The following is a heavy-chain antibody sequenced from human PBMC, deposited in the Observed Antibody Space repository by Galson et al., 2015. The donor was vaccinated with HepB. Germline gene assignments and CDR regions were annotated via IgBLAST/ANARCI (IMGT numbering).Heavy chain of an antibody. CDR3: AKDRAAAGYYFDY. J-gene: IGHJ4*02. CDR1: GFTFSSYA. V-gene: IGHV3-23*01. D-gene: IGHD6-13*01. CDR2: ISGSGGST. Sequence: SLRLSCAASGFTFSSYAMSWVRQAPGKGLEWVSAISGSGGSTYYADSVKGRFTISRDNSKNTLYLQMNSLRAEDTAVYYCAKDRAAAGYYFDYWGQGTLVTVSS.